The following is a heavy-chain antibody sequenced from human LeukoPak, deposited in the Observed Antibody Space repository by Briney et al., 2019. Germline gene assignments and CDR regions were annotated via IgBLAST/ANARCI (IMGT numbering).Heavy chain of an antibody. CDR3: AKTRSWYYFDY. CDR2: ISGSGGST. CDR1: GFTFGSYW. D-gene: IGHD6-13*01. J-gene: IGHJ4*02. V-gene: IGHV3-23*01. Sequence: GGSLRLSCAASGFTFGSYWMSWVRQAPGKGLEWVSVISGSGGSTYYAESVKGRFTISRDKSKNTLHLQMNSLRAEDTAIYYCAKTRSWYYFDYWGQGTLVTVSS.